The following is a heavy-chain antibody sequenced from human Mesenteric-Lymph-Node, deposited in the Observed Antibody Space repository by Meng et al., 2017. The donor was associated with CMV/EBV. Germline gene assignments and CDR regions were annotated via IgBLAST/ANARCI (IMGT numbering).Heavy chain of an antibody. CDR3: ARRPPAYGDYVFDY. CDR1: GGSISSSSYY. J-gene: IGHJ4*02. V-gene: IGHV4-39*01. Sequence: GSLRLSCTVSGGSISSSSYYWGWIRQPPGKGLEWIGSIYYSGSTYYNPSLKSRVTISVDTSKNQFSLKLSSVTAADTAVYCCARRPPAYGDYVFDYWGQGTLVTVSS. CDR2: IYYSGST. D-gene: IGHD4-17*01.